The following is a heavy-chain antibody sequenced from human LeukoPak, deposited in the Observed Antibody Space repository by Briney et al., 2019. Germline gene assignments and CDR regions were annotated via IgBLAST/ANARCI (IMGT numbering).Heavy chain of an antibody. Sequence: GASVKVSCKASGYTFTSYAMHWVRQAPGQRLEWMGWINAGNGNTKYSQKFQGRVTITRDTSASTAYMELSSLRSEDTAVYYCARYYGSGSYYFHWYFDLWGRGTLVTVSS. V-gene: IGHV1-3*01. CDR1: GYTFTSYA. CDR2: INAGNGNT. CDR3: ARYYGSGSYYFHWYFDL. D-gene: IGHD3-10*01. J-gene: IGHJ2*01.